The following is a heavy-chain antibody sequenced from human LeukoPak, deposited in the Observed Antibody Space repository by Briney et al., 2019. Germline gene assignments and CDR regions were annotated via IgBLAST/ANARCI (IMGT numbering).Heavy chain of an antibody. J-gene: IGHJ6*03. Sequence: SETLSLTCTVSGGSISSGSYYWSWIRQPAGKGLEWIGRIYTSGSTNYNPSLKSRVTISVDTSKNQFSLKLSSVTAADTAVYYCARAPGWYSIYYYYMDVWGKGTTVTISS. CDR1: GGSISSGSYY. V-gene: IGHV4-61*02. CDR2: IYTSGST. CDR3: ARAPGWYSIYYYYMDV. D-gene: IGHD6-19*01.